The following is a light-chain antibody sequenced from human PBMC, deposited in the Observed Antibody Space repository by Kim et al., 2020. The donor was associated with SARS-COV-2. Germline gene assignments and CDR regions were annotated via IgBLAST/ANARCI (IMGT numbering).Light chain of an antibody. Sequence: DIVLTQSPTTLSVSPGERVTLSCRASQSVSTKLAWYQQKPGQAPRLLIYGASTGATGIPGRFSGSGSGTEFTLTISSLQSEDFAVYYCQQYNNWPRTFGQGTKVDI. CDR3: QQYNNWPRT. CDR1: QSVSTK. CDR2: GAS. V-gene: IGKV3-15*01. J-gene: IGKJ1*01.